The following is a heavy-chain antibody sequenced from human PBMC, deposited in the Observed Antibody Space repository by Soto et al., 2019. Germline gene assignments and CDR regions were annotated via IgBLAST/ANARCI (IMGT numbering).Heavy chain of an antibody. V-gene: IGHV4-30-4*01. J-gene: IGHJ4*02. D-gene: IGHD3-22*01. Sequence: QGQLQESGPGLVKPSQTLSLTCTVSGGSISSGDYYWSWIRQPPGRGLELRGYIYHSGSTYYNPSLQRRVTMSVDTSKNQFSLKLSSVTAADTAVYYCATSYYYDSSGYPYYFAYWGQGTLVTVSS. CDR1: GGSISSGDYY. CDR3: ATSYYYDSSGYPYYFAY. CDR2: IYHSGST.